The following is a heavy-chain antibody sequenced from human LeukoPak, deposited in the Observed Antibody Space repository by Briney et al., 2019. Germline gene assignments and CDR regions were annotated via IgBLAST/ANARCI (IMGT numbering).Heavy chain of an antibody. CDR1: GFXVNRYA. Sequence: PGRSLRLSCTASGFXVNRYAIHWVRQAPGKGLEWVAVISIDGSQKHYADSVKGRFTISRDNSKNTLFLQMNSLRPEDTAVYYCARDGGIAVSGGFDHWGQGTLVTVSS. CDR2: ISIDGSQK. J-gene: IGHJ4*02. V-gene: IGHV3-30-3*01. D-gene: IGHD6-19*01. CDR3: ARDGGIAVSGGFDH.